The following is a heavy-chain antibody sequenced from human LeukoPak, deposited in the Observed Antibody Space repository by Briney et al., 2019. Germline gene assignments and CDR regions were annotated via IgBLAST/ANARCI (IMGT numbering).Heavy chain of an antibody. Sequence: GGSLRLSCAASGFTFSSYEMNWVRQAPGKGLEWVSYISSSGSTIYYADSVKGRFTISRDNAKNSLYLQMNSLRAEDTAVYYCARVWDSSGYYLGYWGQGTLVTVSS. CDR2: ISSSGSTI. CDR1: GFTFSSYE. CDR3: ARVWDSSGYYLGY. J-gene: IGHJ4*02. D-gene: IGHD3-22*01. V-gene: IGHV3-48*03.